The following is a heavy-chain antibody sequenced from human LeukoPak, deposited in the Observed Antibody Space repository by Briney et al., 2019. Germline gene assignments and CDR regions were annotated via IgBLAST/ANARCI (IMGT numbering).Heavy chain of an antibody. D-gene: IGHD3-10*01. CDR1: GFDFSSYW. CDR3: ARGRGPYGWFDP. V-gene: IGHV3-74*01. Sequence: GGSLRLSCAASGFDFSSYWMHWVRQAPGKGLVWVSRINSDGSSTNYADSVKGRFTISRDNAKNTLYLQMNGLRVEDTAEYYCARGRGPYGWFDPWGQGTLVTVSS. CDR2: INSDGSST. J-gene: IGHJ5*02.